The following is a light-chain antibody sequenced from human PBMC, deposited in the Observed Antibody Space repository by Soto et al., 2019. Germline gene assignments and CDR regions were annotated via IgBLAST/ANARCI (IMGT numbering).Light chain of an antibody. J-gene: IGLJ1*01. V-gene: IGLV2-14*01. CDR3: SSFTTSSTYV. Sequence: QSALTQPASMSGSPGQSITISCTGTSSDVGVYNYVSWYQQHPGKAPNLMIYQVTNRPSGVSNRFSGSKSGNTASLTISGLQAEDEADYYCSSFTTSSTYVFGTGTKVTVL. CDR1: SSDVGVYNY. CDR2: QVT.